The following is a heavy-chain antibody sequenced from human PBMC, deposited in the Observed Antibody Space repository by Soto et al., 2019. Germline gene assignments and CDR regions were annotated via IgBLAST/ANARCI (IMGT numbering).Heavy chain of an antibody. V-gene: IGHV3-15*07. D-gene: IGHD6-6*01. CDR3: NTDGSIASRPSLGY. CDR2: IKSKTAGGTT. CDR1: GFTFSNAW. Sequence: EVQLVESGGGLVKPGESLRLSCAASGFTFSNAWMNWVRQAPGKGLEWVGRIKSKTAGGTTGYAAPVKGRFTISRDDSXTTLYLQMNSLKTEDTAVYYCNTDGSIASRPSLGYWGQGTLVTVSS. J-gene: IGHJ4*02.